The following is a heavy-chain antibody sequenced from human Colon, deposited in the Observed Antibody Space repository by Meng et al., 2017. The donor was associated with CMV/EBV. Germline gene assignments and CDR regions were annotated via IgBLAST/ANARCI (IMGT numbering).Heavy chain of an antibody. V-gene: IGHV3-15*01. CDR2: IKTLSDGATT. J-gene: IGHJ4*02. D-gene: IGHD3-16*01. CDR1: GFTPTAAY. Sequence: GGSLRLSCAASGFTPTAAYIHWVRQTPEKGLEWVGRIKTLSDGATTDFAASVKGRFSMSVDASENTLFLQMNSLIVEDTGIYYCNTMALHRYCCVHTNCLGGHWGQGARVTVSS. CDR3: NTMALHRYCCVHTNCLGGH.